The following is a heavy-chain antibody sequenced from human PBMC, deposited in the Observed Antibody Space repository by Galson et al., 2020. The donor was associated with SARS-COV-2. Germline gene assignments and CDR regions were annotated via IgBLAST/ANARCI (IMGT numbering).Heavy chain of an antibody. CDR2: ISPSGGTT. CDR3: ARVPPYGGGPYYFDY. J-gene: IGHJ4*02. CDR1: GYIFASHY. Sequence: ASVKVYCKASGYIFASHYMHWVRPAPGEGLEWMGAISPSGGTTAYAQKFQGRVTMTRDTSTNTFYMDLSSLRSDDTAVYYCARVPPYGGGPYYFDYWGRGTLVTVSS. V-gene: IGHV1-46*01. D-gene: IGHD2-15*01.